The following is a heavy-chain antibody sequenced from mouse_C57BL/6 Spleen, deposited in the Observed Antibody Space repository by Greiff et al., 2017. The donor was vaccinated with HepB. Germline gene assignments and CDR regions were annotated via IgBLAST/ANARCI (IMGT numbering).Heavy chain of an antibody. V-gene: IGHV5-17*01. J-gene: IGHJ4*01. CDR2: ISSGSSTI. D-gene: IGHD1-1*01. CDR3: ARGYGRSTRAMDY. CDR1: GFTFSDYG. Sequence: VQLQQSGGGLVKPGGSLKLSCAASGFTFSDYGMHWVRQAPEKGLEWVAYISSGSSTIYYADTVKGRFTISRDNAKNTLFLQMTSLMSEDTAMYYCARGYGRSTRAMDYWGQGTSVTVSS.